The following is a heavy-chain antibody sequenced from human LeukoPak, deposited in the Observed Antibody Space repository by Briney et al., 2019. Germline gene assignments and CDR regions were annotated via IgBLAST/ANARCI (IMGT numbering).Heavy chain of an antibody. CDR2: INHSGST. J-gene: IGHJ6*03. CDR3: ARGGEAARRSYYYYMDV. CDR1: GGSFSGYY. V-gene: IGHV4-34*01. Sequence: SETLSLTCAVYGGSFSGYYWSWIRQPPGKGLEWIGEINHSGSTNYNPPLKSRVTISVDTSKNQFSLKLSSVTAADTAVYYCARGGEAARRSYYYYMDVWGKGTTVTVSS. D-gene: IGHD6-6*01.